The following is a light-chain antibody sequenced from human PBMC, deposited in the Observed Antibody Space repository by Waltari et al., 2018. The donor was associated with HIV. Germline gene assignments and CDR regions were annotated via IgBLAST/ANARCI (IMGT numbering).Light chain of an antibody. V-gene: IGKV1-39*01. CDR3: QQSYTAPWT. CDR2: VAS. J-gene: IGKJ1*01. CDR1: QYINTF. Sequence: DIQMTQSPSSLSASVGDRVTITCRASQYINTFVNWYQQKPGKAPKLLISVASTLESGVPSRFSGSGSATDFTLTISSLQPEDSATYYCQQSYTAPWTFGQGTKVEIK.